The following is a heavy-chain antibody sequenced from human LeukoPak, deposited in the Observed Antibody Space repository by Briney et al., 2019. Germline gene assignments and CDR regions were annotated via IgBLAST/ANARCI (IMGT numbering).Heavy chain of an antibody. V-gene: IGHV3-74*01. D-gene: IGHD1-26*01. Sequence: GGSLRLSCAASGFTFSSYWLHWVRQAPGKGLVWVSRINSDGSSTSYADSVKGRFTISRDNAKNTLYLQMNSLRAVDTAVYYCARGSGDFSLGYWGQGTLVTVSS. CDR2: INSDGSST. CDR1: GFTFSSYW. J-gene: IGHJ4*02. CDR3: ARGSGDFSLGY.